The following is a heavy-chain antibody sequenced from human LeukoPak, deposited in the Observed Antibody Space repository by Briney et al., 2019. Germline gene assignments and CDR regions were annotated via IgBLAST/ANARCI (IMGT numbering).Heavy chain of an antibody. V-gene: IGHV3-15*01. Sequence: TGRSLRLSCTTSGFTFGDYAMTWVRQAPGKGLEWVGRIKRKTDGGTTDYAAPVRGRFTISRDDSKDTLYLQMNSLKTEDTAVYYCTTKTITPGYWGQGTLVTVSS. CDR3: TTKTITPGY. J-gene: IGHJ4*02. CDR2: IKRKTDGGTT. CDR1: GFTFGDYA. D-gene: IGHD2-15*01.